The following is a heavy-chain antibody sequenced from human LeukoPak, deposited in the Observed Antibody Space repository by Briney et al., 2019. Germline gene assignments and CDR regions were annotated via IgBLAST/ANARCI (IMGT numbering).Heavy chain of an antibody. V-gene: IGHV1-18*01. J-gene: IGHJ4*02. Sequence: ASVKVSCKASGYTFTSYGISWVRQAPGQGLEWMGWISVYNGNTNYTQKLQGRVTMTTDTSTSTAYMELRSLRSDDTAVYYCARDYRGSYSFGYWGQGTLVTVSS. D-gene: IGHD1-26*01. CDR2: ISVYNGNT. CDR1: GYTFTSYG. CDR3: ARDYRGSYSFGY.